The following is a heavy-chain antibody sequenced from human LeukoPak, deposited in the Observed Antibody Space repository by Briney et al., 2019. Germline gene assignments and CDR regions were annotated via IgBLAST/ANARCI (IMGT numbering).Heavy chain of an antibody. D-gene: IGHD3-10*01. CDR1: GFTFSSYG. V-gene: IGHV3-23*01. Sequence: PGGTLRLSCAASGFTFSSYGMSWVRQAPGKGLEWVSAISGSGGSTYYADSVKGRFTISRDNSKNTLYLQMNSLRAEDTAVYYCAKDPVPTDGSGSFNPTWGQGTLVTVSS. CDR3: AKDPVPTDGSGSFNPT. CDR2: ISGSGGST. J-gene: IGHJ5*02.